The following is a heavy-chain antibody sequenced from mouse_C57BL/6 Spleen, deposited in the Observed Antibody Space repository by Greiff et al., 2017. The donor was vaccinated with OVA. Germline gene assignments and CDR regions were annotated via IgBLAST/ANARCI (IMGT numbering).Heavy chain of an antibody. V-gene: IGHV1-50*01. D-gene: IGHD1-1*01. CDR1: GYTFTSYW. Sequence: QVQLQQPGAELVKPGASVKLSCKASGYTFTSYWMQWVKQRPGQGLEWIGEIDPSDSYTNYNQKFKGKATLTVDTSSSTAYMQLSSLTSEDSAVYYCARKGAYDGRSYGEFAYWGQGTTLTVSS. CDR3: ARKGAYDGRSYGEFAY. CDR2: IDPSDSYT. J-gene: IGHJ2*01.